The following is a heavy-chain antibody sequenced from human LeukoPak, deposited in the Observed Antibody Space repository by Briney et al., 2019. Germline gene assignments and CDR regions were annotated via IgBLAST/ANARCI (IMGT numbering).Heavy chain of an antibody. CDR1: GITFSYYW. D-gene: IGHD5-12*01. CDR2: IDADGSSA. Sequence: GGSLRLSCAASGITFSYYWMHLVRQAPGKGLVWVSRIDADGSSATYADSVKGRFTISRDNAKNTLYLQMNSLRAEDTAVYYCAREGGYDPFEYWGQGTLVTVSS. J-gene: IGHJ4*02. CDR3: AREGGYDPFEY. V-gene: IGHV3-74*01.